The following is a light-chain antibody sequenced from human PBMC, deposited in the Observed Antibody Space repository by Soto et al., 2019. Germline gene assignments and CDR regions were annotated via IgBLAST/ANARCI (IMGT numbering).Light chain of an antibody. J-gene: IGKJ1*01. V-gene: IGKV1-39*01. CDR1: QTIIGY. Sequence: DIQMTQSPSSLSASIGDSVTITCRASQTIIGYLNWYQQKPGKAPTLLINAASNLQSGVPSTLFGSGSETDFTLIISSPQPEDFATYYCQQSYTTPRTFCQGTKVDI. CDR2: AAS. CDR3: QQSYTTPRT.